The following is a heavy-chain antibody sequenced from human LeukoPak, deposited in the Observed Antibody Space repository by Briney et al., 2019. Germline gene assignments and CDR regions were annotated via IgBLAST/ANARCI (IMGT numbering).Heavy chain of an antibody. CDR1: GGSFSGYY. Sequence: SETLSLTCAVYGGSFSGYYWSWIRQPPGKGLEWIGEINHSGSTNYNPSLKRRVTISVDTSKNEFSLKLSSVTAADTAVYYCATETRYSSGWLCWGQGTLVTVSS. D-gene: IGHD6-19*01. V-gene: IGHV4-34*01. J-gene: IGHJ4*02. CDR3: ATETRYSSGWLC. CDR2: INHSGST.